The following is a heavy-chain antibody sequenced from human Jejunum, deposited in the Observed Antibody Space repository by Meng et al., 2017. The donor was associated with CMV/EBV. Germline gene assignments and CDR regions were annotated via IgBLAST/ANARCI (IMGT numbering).Heavy chain of an antibody. CDR1: GLTVESNY. CDR3: VRGGLKGFDP. D-gene: IGHD3-16*01. CDR2: IYSAGNA. Sequence: SCVASGLTVESNYMSWVRQAPGKGLAWISVIYSAGNAHYADSEKGRFTISRDTSKNTVYLQLNSLRPEDTAVYYCVRGGLKGFDPWGQGTLVTVSS. J-gene: IGHJ5*02. V-gene: IGHV3-66*02.